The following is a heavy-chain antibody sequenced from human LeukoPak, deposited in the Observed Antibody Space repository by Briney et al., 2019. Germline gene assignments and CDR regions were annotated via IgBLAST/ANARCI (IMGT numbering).Heavy chain of an antibody. CDR3: ARARQLYKHNWFDP. J-gene: IGHJ5*02. D-gene: IGHD3-3*02. CDR2: ISSSSSYI. CDR1: GFTFSSYS. V-gene: IGHV3-21*01. Sequence: GGSLRLSCAASGFTFSSYSMNWVRQAPGKGLEWVSSISSSSSYIYYADSVKGRFTISRGNAKNSLYLQMNSLRAEDTAVYYCARARQLYKHNWFDPWGQGTLVTVSS.